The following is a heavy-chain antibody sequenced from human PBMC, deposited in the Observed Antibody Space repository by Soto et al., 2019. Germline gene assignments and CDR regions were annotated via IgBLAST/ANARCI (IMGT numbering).Heavy chain of an antibody. D-gene: IGHD6-19*01. CDR3: ARDLSPANQWLVALAAFDI. J-gene: IGHJ3*02. CDR2: INPNSGGT. V-gene: IGHV1-2*04. CDR1: GYSFTGYY. Sequence: GASVKLSSKACGYSFTGYYMHWVQQSTRQGLEWMGWINPNSGGTNYAQKFQGWVTMTRDTSISTAYMELSRLRSDDTAVYYCARDLSPANQWLVALAAFDIWGQGTMVTVS.